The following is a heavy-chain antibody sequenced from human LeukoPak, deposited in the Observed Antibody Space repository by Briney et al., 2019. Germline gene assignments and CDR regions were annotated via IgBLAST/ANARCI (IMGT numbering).Heavy chain of an antibody. CDR1: GGPISSGGYY. V-gene: IGHV4-31*03. CDR2: IYYSGST. J-gene: IGHJ4*02. D-gene: IGHD3-10*01. Sequence: SETLSLTCTVSGGPISSGGYYWSWIRQHPGKGLEWIGYIYYSGSTYYNPSLKSRVTISVDTSKNQFSLKLSSVTAADTAVYYCARDSRGSGSHVDYWGQGTLVTVSS. CDR3: ARDSRGSGSHVDY.